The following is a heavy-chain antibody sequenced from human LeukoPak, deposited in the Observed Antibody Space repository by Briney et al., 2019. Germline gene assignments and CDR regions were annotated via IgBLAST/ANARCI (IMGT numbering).Heavy chain of an antibody. D-gene: IGHD3-10*01. J-gene: IGHJ5*02. V-gene: IGHV1-8*01. CDR1: GYTFTSYD. Sequence: GASVKVSCKASGYTFTSYDINWVRQATGQGLEWMGWMNPNSGNTGYAQKFQGRVTMTRNTSISTAHMELSSLRSEDTAVYYCARIMVRDLNWFDPWGQGTLVTVSS. CDR2: MNPNSGNT. CDR3: ARIMVRDLNWFDP.